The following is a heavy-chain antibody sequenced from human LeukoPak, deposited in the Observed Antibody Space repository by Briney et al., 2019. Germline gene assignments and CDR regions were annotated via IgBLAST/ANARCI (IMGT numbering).Heavy chain of an antibody. J-gene: IGHJ6*02. CDR1: GFTFSIYA. Sequence: GGSLRLSCAASGFTFSIYAMSWVRQAPGNGLEWVSNIGASGDNTYYAGSVKGRFTISRDDSKNTLYLQMNSLRAEDTAVYYCARPRVYNYGMDVWGQGTTVTVSS. V-gene: IGHV3-23*01. CDR3: ARPRVYNYGMDV. CDR2: IGASGDNT. D-gene: IGHD6-13*01.